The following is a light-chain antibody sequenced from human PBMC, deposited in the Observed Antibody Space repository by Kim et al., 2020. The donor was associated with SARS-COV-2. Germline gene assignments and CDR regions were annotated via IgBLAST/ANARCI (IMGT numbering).Light chain of an antibody. CDR3: ASWDDSLSGWV. Sequence: GQRITISCSGSSSDLGSNTVNWYQQFPGTTPKLLIYSNAQRPSRVPDRFSGSKSGTSASLAISELQSEDEADYYCASWDDSLSGWVFGGGTQLTVL. CDR2: SNA. CDR1: SSDLGSNT. V-gene: IGLV1-44*01. J-gene: IGLJ3*02.